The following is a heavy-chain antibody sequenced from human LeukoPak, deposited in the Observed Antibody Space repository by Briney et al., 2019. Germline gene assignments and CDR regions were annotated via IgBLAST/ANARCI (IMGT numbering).Heavy chain of an antibody. Sequence: ASVKVSCKASGGTFSSYAISWVRQAPGQGLEWMGRIIPILGIANYAQKLQGRVTITADKSTSTAYMELSSLRSEDTAVYYCARADSKYQLLYYYYGMDVWGQGTTVTVSS. J-gene: IGHJ6*02. CDR3: ARADSKYQLLYYYYGMDV. D-gene: IGHD2-2*01. CDR2: IIPILGIA. CDR1: GGTFSSYA. V-gene: IGHV1-69*04.